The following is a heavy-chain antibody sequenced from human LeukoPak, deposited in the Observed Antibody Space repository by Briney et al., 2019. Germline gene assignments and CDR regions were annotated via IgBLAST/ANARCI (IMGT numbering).Heavy chain of an antibody. CDR1: GFTFDDYA. Sequence: PGGSLRLSCAASGFTFDDYAMHWVRQAPGKGLEWVSGISWNSGSIGYADSVKGRFTISRDNAKNSLYLQMNSLRAEDTALYYCAKEYYGGNSNYYYGMDVWGQGTTVTVSS. CDR2: ISWNSGSI. CDR3: AKEYYGGNSNYYYGMDV. V-gene: IGHV3-9*01. J-gene: IGHJ6*02. D-gene: IGHD4-23*01.